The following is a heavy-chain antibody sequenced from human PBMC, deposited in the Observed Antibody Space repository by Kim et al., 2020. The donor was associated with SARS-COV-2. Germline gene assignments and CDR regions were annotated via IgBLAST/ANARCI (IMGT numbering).Heavy chain of an antibody. Sequence: GGSLRLSCAASGFTFSSYSMNWVRQAPGKGLEWVSYISSSSSTIYYADSVKGRFTISRDNAKNSLYLQMNSLRAEDTAVYYCARDWYCSSTSCYGGDYYYGMDVWGQGTTVTVSS. CDR3: ARDWYCSSTSCYGGDYYYGMDV. CDR2: ISSSSSTI. D-gene: IGHD2-2*01. J-gene: IGHJ6*02. CDR1: GFTFSSYS. V-gene: IGHV3-48*04.